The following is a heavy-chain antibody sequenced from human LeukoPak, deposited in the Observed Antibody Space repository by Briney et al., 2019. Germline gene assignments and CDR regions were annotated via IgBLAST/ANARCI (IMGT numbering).Heavy chain of an antibody. Sequence: GGSLRLSCAASGFIFSTYWMSGVRQAPGKGLEWVANIKQDGSEKYYVDSVKGRFTISRDNAKNSLYLQMNSLRAEDTAVYYCARDGMATINSWGQGTVVTVSS. V-gene: IGHV3-7*03. CDR2: IKQDGSEK. CDR3: ARDGMATINS. CDR1: GFIFSTYW. D-gene: IGHD5-12*01. J-gene: IGHJ4*02.